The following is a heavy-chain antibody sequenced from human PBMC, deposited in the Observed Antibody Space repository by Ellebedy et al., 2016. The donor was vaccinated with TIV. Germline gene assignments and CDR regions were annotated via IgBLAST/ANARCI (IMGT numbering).Heavy chain of an antibody. Sequence: SETLSLTCTVSGGSISSYYWSWIRQPPGKGLEWIGYIYYSGSTNYNPSLKSRVTISVDTSREQFSLKLSSVTAADTAVYYCARRPRKYNWFDPWGQGTLVTVSS. CDR1: GGSISSYY. CDR2: IYYSGST. V-gene: IGHV4-59*08. J-gene: IGHJ5*02. CDR3: ARRPRKYNWFDP.